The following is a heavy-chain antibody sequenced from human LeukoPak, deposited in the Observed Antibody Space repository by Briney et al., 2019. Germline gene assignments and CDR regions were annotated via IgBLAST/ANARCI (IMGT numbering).Heavy chain of an antibody. Sequence: KPSETLSLTCTVSGYSISSGYYWGWIRQPPGKGLEWIGSIYHSGSTYYNPSLKSRVTISVDTSKNQFSLKLSSVTAADTAVYYCARGGGFGMVYAIHFWGYYYMDVWGKGTTVTVSS. CDR2: IYHSGST. V-gene: IGHV4-38-2*02. CDR3: ARGGGFGMVYAIHFWGYYYMDV. J-gene: IGHJ6*03. CDR1: GYSISSGYY. D-gene: IGHD2-8*01.